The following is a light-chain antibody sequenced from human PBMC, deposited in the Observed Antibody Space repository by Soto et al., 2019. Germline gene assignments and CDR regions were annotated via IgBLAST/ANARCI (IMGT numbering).Light chain of an antibody. CDR1: SSDVGGYTY. CDR3: SSSTTSNTRQIV. CDR2: DVS. Sequence: QSVLTQPASVSGSPGQAITVSCTGTSSDVGGYTYVSWYQQHPGKAPKFIIYDVSNRPSGVSNRFSGSKSGNTASLTISGLQAEDEADYYCSSSTTSNTRQIVFVTGTKVTVL. J-gene: IGLJ1*01. V-gene: IGLV2-14*01.